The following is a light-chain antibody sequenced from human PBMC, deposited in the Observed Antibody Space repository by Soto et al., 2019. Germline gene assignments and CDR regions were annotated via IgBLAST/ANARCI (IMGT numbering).Light chain of an antibody. CDR2: APS. Sequence: DIQLTQSPSFLSASVGDRVTITCRASQGISSYLAWYQQKPGEAPKFLIYAPSTLQSGAPSRFSGRGSGTGFTLTISSLQPEDFACYCCQQLNSYPRGYTFGQGTKVEI. CDR3: QQLNSYPRGYT. V-gene: IGKV1-9*01. J-gene: IGKJ2*01. CDR1: QGISSY.